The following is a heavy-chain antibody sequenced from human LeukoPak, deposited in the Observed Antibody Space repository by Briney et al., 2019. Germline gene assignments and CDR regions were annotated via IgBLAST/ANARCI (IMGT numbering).Heavy chain of an antibody. D-gene: IGHD3-22*01. CDR2: ISGSGGST. Sequence: GGSLRLPCAASGFTFSSYAMSWVRQAPGRGLEWVSAISGSGGSTYYADSVKGRFTISRDNSKNTLYLQMNSLRAEDTAVYYCAKSKDYTYYYDSSGYLNAFDIWGQGTMVTVSS. J-gene: IGHJ3*02. V-gene: IGHV3-23*01. CDR1: GFTFSSYA. CDR3: AKSKDYTYYYDSSGYLNAFDI.